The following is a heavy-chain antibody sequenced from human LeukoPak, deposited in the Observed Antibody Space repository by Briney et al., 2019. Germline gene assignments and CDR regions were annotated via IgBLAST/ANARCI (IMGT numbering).Heavy chain of an antibody. CDR1: GGSISSTRYH. J-gene: IGHJ4*02. CDR3: VRDNDCGTNDF. V-gene: IGHV4-39*02. D-gene: IGHD2-21*02. CDR2: IYYNGNT. Sequence: SETLSLTCTVSGGSISSTRYHWGWIRQPPGKGLEWIGSIYYNGNTYYAPSLKSRLTISVNTTKNQFSLKLSSVTAPDTAVYYFVRDNDCGTNDFWGQGTLVTVSS.